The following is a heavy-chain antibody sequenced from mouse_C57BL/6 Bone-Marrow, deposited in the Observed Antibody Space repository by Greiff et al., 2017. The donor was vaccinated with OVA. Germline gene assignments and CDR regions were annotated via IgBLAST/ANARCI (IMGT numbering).Heavy chain of an antibody. V-gene: IGHV1-5*01. Sequence: EVQLQQSGTVLVRPGASVKMSCKTSGYTFTSYWMHWVKQRPGQGLEWIGAIYPGNSDTSYNQKFKGKAKLTAVTSASTAYMELSSLTNEDSAVYYCTRRNYDYAWFAYWGQGTLVTVSA. CDR3: TRRNYDYAWFAY. D-gene: IGHD2-4*01. CDR2: IYPGNSDT. J-gene: IGHJ3*01. CDR1: GYTFTSYW.